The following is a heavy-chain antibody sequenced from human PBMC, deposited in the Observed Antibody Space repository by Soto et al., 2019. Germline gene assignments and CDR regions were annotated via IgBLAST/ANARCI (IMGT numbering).Heavy chain of an antibody. J-gene: IGHJ4*02. Sequence: SETLSLTCTVSGGSISSDYYYWSWIRQPPGKGLEWIGYIYYSGRTAYNPSLKSRIILSIDTSKNQFSLSLNSLNAADTAVYYCAGELSNSPEYFDFWGLGTLVTVS. CDR3: AGELSNSPEYFDF. CDR1: GGSISSDYYY. D-gene: IGHD6-6*01. V-gene: IGHV4-30-4*01. CDR2: IYYSGRT.